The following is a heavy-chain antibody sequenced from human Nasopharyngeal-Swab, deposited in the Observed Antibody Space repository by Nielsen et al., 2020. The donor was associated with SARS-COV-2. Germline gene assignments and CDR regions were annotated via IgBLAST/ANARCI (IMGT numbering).Heavy chain of an antibody. CDR1: GFVFSTYS. CDR3: ARARGYLTHYYMDV. Sequence: GESLKISCAASGFVFSTYSMHWVRLAPGKGLEWVALISVDGRNSNYADSVKGRFIISRDNSEKTVDLQMNSLRGEETAVYYCARARGYLTHYYMDVWGSGTTVTVSS. J-gene: IGHJ6*03. D-gene: IGHD3-10*01. CDR2: ISVDGRNS. V-gene: IGHV3-30*04.